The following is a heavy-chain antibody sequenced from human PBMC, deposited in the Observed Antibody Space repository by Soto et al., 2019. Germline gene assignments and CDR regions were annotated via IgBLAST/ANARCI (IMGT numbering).Heavy chain of an antibody. V-gene: IGHV4-59*08. CDR3: TRQMGYCTTTSCHAGPLYYYMDV. CDR1: GGSISSYH. Sequence: PSETLSLTCTVSGGSISSYHWTWIRQPPGKGLEWIGFIYNSGSPNYNPSLKSRVTISLDTSKNQFSLKLTSVTTADTAVYYCTRQMGYCTTTSCHAGPLYYYMDVWGKGTTVTVSS. CDR2: IYNSGSP. J-gene: IGHJ6*03. D-gene: IGHD2-2*01.